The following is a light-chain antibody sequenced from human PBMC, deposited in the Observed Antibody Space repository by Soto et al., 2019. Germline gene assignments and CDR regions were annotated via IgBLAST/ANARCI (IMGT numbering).Light chain of an antibody. J-gene: IGKJ4*01. CDR2: DAS. V-gene: IGKV1D-13*01. Sequence: AIQLTQSPSSQSASVGDRVTITCRASQGSSSALAWYQPKPGKAPKLLIYDASSLESGVPSRFSGSESGTDFTLTISSLQPEDFATYYCQQFNNYRFLTFGGGTKVDIK. CDR1: QGSSSA. CDR3: QQFNNYRFLT.